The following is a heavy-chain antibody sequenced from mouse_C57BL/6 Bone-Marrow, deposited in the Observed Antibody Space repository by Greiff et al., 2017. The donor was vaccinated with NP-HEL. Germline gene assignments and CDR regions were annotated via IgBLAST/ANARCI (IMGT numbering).Heavy chain of an antibody. CDR2: IYPRSGNT. CDR1: GYTFTSYG. D-gene: IGHD2-3*01. Sequence: QVQLQQSGAELARPGASVKLSCKASGYTFTSYGISWVKQRTGQGLEWIGEIYPRSGNTYYNEKFKGKVTLTADKSSSTAYMELRSLTSEESAVYFCARRLYDLLDYGGQGTTLTVSS. J-gene: IGHJ2*01. CDR3: ARRLYDLLDY. V-gene: IGHV1-81*01.